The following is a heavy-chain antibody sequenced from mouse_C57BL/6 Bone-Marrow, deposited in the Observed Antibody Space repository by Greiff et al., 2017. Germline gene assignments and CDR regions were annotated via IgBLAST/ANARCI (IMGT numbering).Heavy chain of an antibody. D-gene: IGHD3-3*01. CDR3: AGGGPSPYYAMDY. V-gene: IGHV5-17*01. CDR1: GFTFSDYG. J-gene: IGHJ4*01. Sequence: EVQLMESGGGLVKPGGSLKLSCAASGFTFSDYGMHWVRQAPEKGLEWVAYISSGSSTIYYADTVKGRFTISRDNAKHNLFLQMTSLRSEDTAMYYCAGGGPSPYYAMDYWGQGTSVTVSS. CDR2: ISSGSSTI.